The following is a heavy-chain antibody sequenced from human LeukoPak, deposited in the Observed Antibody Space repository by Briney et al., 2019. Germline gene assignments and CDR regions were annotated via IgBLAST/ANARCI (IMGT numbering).Heavy chain of an antibody. Sequence: ASVKVSCKASGYTFTGYYMHWVRQAPGQGLEWMGWINPNSGGTNYAQKFQGRVTMTRDTSISTAYMDLSRLTSDDTAVYYCAREMARNFDYWGQGTLVTVSS. CDR3: AREMARNFDY. J-gene: IGHJ4*02. CDR1: GYTFTGYY. CDR2: INPNSGGT. D-gene: IGHD5-24*01. V-gene: IGHV1-2*02.